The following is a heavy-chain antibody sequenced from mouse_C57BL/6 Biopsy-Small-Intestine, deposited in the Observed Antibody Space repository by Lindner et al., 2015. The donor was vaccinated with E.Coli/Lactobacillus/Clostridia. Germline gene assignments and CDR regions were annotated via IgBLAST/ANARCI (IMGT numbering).Heavy chain of an antibody. D-gene: IGHD1-1*01. J-gene: IGHJ3*01. CDR2: INVGNGHT. V-gene: IGHV1-4*01. CDR1: GYTFTSYA. Sequence: SVKVSCKASGYTFTSYAIHWVRQGPGQRLQWMGWINVGNGHTKYSQNFQDRITITRDTSASTVYMELSSLRSEDTAVYYCARDVPNRTRSLLVPADGRFDPWGQGTLVT. CDR3: ARDVPNRTRSLLVPADGRFDP.